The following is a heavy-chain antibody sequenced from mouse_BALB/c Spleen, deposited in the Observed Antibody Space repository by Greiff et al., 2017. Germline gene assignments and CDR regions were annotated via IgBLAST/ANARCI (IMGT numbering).Heavy chain of an antibody. CDR3: ARYDYDGDYFAY. V-gene: IGHV3-8*02. D-gene: IGHD2-4*01. CDR2: ISYSGST. Sequence: VQLQQSGPSLVKPSQTLSLTCSVTGDSITSGYWNWIRKFPGNKLEYMGYISYSGSTYYNPSLKSRISITRDTSKNQYYLQLNSVTTEDTATYYCARYDYDGDYFAYWGQGTLVTVSA. CDR1: GDSITSGY. J-gene: IGHJ3*01.